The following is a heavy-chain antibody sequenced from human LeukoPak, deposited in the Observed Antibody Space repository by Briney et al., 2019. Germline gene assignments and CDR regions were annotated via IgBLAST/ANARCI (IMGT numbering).Heavy chain of an antibody. D-gene: IGHD3-22*01. CDR2: ISYDGNNK. CDR1: GFTFSSYN. Sequence: GGSLRLSCAASGFTFSSYNINWVRQAPGKGLEWVALISYDGNNKYYGDSVKGRFTVSRVNSKNTLYLQMNSLRAEDTAVYYCAKSDSSGYPVDWGQGTLVTVSS. V-gene: IGHV3-30*18. J-gene: IGHJ4*02. CDR3: AKSDSSGYPVD.